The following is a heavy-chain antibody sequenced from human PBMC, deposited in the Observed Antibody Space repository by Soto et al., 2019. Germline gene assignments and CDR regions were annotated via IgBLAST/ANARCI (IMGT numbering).Heavy chain of an antibody. D-gene: IGHD6-13*01. J-gene: IGHJ4*02. CDR3: ARGAAAGKYFDY. CDR1: GYSFTSYW. CDR2: IDPSDSYT. Sequence: PGESLKISCKGSGYSFTSYWISWVRQMPGKGLEWMGRIDPSDSYTNYSPSFQGHVTISADKSISTAYLQWSSQKASDTAMYYCARGAAAGKYFDYWGQGTLVTVSS. V-gene: IGHV5-10-1*01.